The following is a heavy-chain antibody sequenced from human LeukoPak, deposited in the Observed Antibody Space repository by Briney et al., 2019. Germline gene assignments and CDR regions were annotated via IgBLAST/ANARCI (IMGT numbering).Heavy chain of an antibody. D-gene: IGHD4-17*01. J-gene: IGHJ4*02. CDR2: IYYSGST. CDR1: GGSISSGDYY. V-gene: IGHV4-30-4*01. CDR3: ARGDYGDYGGLDY. Sequence: SQTLSLTCTVSGGSISSGDYYWSWIRQPPGKGLEWIGYIYYSGSTYYNPSVKCRVTISVDTSKNQFSLKLSSVTAADTAVYYCARGDYGDYGGLDYWGQGTLVTVSS.